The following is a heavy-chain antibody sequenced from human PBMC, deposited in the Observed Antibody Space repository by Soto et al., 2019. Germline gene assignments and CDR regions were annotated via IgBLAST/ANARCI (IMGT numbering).Heavy chain of an antibody. CDR1: GFTVSSNY. J-gene: IGHJ4*02. V-gene: IGHV3-53*02. Sequence: EVQLVETGGGLIQPGGSLRLSCAASGFTVSSNYMSWVRQAPGKGLEWVSVIFSGGSTYYADSVKGRFTISRDNSKNTLYLQMNSLRAEDTAVYYCVRATTIDYWGQGTLVTVSS. CDR3: VRATTIDY. CDR2: IFSGGST. D-gene: IGHD1-26*01.